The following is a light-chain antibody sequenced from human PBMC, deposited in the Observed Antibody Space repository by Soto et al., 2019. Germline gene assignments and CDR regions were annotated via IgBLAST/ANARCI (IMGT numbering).Light chain of an antibody. Sequence: ETVLTQSPATLSLSPGERATLSWRASQSVSSYLAWYQQKPGQAPRLLIYDASNRATGIPARFSGSGSGTDFTLTISSLEPEDFAVYYCQQRSDWPITFGQGTRLEIK. V-gene: IGKV3-11*01. CDR1: QSVSSY. CDR3: QQRSDWPIT. CDR2: DAS. J-gene: IGKJ5*01.